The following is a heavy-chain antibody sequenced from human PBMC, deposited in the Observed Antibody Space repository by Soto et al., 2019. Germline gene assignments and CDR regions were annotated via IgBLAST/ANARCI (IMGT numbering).Heavy chain of an antibody. CDR2: IDDAGST. CDR3: ARAYFDFTGGYSPYWYSEV. V-gene: IGHV4-59*01. J-gene: IGHJ2*01. CDR1: GGSMTSYY. D-gene: IGHD3-3*01. Sequence: KASETLSLTCRVSGGSMTSYYWNWLRQSPGKGLEWIGYIDDAGSTKFNPSLRSRVSMSILTSQGQVSLTLYSVTAADTAVYYCARAYFDFTGGYSPYWYSEVWGSGTLVTVSS.